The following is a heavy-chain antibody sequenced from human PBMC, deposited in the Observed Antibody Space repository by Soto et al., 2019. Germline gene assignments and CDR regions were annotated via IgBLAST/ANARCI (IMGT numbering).Heavy chain of an antibody. CDR2: IYSGGST. CDR3: ARDTNPCKIAVAGSLCAPHYGMDV. D-gene: IGHD6-19*01. Sequence: GGSLRLSCAASGFTVSSNYMSWVRQAPGKGLEWVSVIYSGGSTYYADSVKGRFTISRDNSKNTLYLQMNSLRAEDTAVYYCARDTNPCKIAVAGSLCAPHYGMDVWGQGTTVTVSS. CDR1: GFTVSSNY. V-gene: IGHV3-53*01. J-gene: IGHJ6*02.